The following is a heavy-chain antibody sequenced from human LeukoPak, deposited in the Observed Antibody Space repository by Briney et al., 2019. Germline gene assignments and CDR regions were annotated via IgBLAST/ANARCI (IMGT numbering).Heavy chain of an antibody. J-gene: IGHJ5*02. CDR1: GYTFTGYY. CDR3: ARDTGMAIMGVWFDP. Sequence: APVKVSCKASGYTFTGYYIHWVRQAPGQGLEWMGWINPNSGGTNYAQKFQGRVTMTRDTSISTAYMELSRLRSDDTAVYYCARDTGMAIMGVWFDPWGQGTLVTVSS. CDR2: INPNSGGT. D-gene: IGHD5-24*01. V-gene: IGHV1-2*02.